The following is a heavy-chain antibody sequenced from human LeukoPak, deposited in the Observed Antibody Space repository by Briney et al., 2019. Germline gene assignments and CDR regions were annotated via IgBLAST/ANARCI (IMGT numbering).Heavy chain of an antibody. CDR2: INRDGSIT. Sequence: GGSLRLSCAASGFTFSSYWMSWVRQAPGKGLEWVSRINRDGSITSYGDSVKGRFTISRDNAKNTLYLQMSSLRAEDTAVYYCAKENYYGMDAWGQGTTVTVSS. V-gene: IGHV3-74*01. J-gene: IGHJ6*02. CDR3: AKENYYGMDA. CDR1: GFTFSSYW.